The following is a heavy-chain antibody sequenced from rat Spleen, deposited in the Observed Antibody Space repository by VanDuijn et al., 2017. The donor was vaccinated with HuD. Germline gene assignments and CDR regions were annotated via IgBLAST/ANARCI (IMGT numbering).Heavy chain of an antibody. V-gene: IGHV5-19*01. Sequence: EVQLVESGGGLVQPGRSLKLSCAVSGFTFSNYGLHWIRQAPTKSLEWVATIIYDGSRTYYRDSVKGRFTISRDNAKSTLYLQMDSLRSEDTATYYCATPSLDYWYFDFWGPGTMVTVSS. CDR3: ATPSLDYWYFDF. CDR1: GFTFSNYG. J-gene: IGHJ1*01. CDR2: IIYDGSRT.